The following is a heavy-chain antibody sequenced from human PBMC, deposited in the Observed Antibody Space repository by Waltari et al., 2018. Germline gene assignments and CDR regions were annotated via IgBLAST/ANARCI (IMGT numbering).Heavy chain of an antibody. V-gene: IGHV4-34*01. CDR3: ARGRHIRRGPLYNWFDP. CDR2: INHSGST. Sequence: QVQLQQWGAGLLKPSETLSLTCAVHGGSFSGYYWSWIRQPAGKGLEWIGEINHSGSTNYNPSLKSRVTISVDTSKNQFSLKLSSVTAADTAVYYCARGRHIRRGPLYNWFDPWGQGTLVTVSS. J-gene: IGHJ5*02. D-gene: IGHD1-26*01. CDR1: GGSFSGYY.